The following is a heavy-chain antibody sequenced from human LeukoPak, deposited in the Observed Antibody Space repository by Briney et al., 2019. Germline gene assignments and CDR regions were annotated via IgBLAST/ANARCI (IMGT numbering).Heavy chain of an antibody. Sequence: GGSLRLSCAASGFTVSSSFMNWVRQAPGKGLEWVSVVYAGGGTSYADSVKGRFIISRDNSKNTLYLQMNSLRAEDTAVYYCAGGYSGYDPSYYYGMDVWGQGTTVTVSS. D-gene: IGHD5-12*01. CDR2: VYAGGGT. J-gene: IGHJ6*02. CDR1: GFTVSSSF. CDR3: AGGYSGYDPSYYYGMDV. V-gene: IGHV3-53*05.